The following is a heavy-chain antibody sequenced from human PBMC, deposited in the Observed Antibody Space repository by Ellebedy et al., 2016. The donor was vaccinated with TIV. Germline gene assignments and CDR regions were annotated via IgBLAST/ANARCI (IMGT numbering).Heavy chain of an antibody. CDR1: GFIFSSYW. V-gene: IGHV3-7*01. CDR3: ARRGSYGSG. CDR2: IKEDGSQK. J-gene: IGHJ4*02. Sequence: GGSLRLXXAASGFIFSSYWMNWVRQAPGKGLEWVANIKEDGSQKNYVDSVKGRFTISRDNAKNSLYLQMNSLRAEDTAVYYCARRGSYGSGWGQGTLVTVSS. D-gene: IGHD3-10*01.